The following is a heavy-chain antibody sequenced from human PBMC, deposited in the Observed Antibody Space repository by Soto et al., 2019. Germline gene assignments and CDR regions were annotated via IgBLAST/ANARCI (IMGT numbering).Heavy chain of an antibody. CDR3: AKCMQAYWNYDAHHI. D-gene: IGHD1-7*01. CDR1: GFTFTTYS. V-gene: IGHV3-23*01. J-gene: IGHJ3*02. Sequence: GTLRLSCAASGFTFTTYSMTWVRQAPGKGLEWVAHIPGSGGTTYYADSVKGRFTISRDTSRNTLHLQMDSLRAEDTALYYCAKCMQAYWNYDAHHIWGQGTMVTVS. CDR2: IPGSGGTT.